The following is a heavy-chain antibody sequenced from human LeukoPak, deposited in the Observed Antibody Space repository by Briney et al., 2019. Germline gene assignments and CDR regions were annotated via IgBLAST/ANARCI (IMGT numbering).Heavy chain of an antibody. CDR3: ARITMSRFDP. D-gene: IGHD3-10*02. Sequence: PGGSLRLSCAASGFTFSNYDMHWVRQAPGKGLEWVAVISHDGSRIYYIDSVKGRFTISRDNSKNTLYLQMNSLRAEDTAVYYCARITMSRFDPWGQGTLVTVS. V-gene: IGHV3-30*03. J-gene: IGHJ5*02. CDR2: ISHDGSRI. CDR1: GFTFSNYD.